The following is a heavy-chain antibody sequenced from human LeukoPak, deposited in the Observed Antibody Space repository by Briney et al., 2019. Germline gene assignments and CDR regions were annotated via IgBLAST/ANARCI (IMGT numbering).Heavy chain of an antibody. CDR3: ARDMGIAARRFDY. Sequence: PGGSLRLSCAASGFTFSSYGMHWVRQAPGKGLEWVAFIRYDGSNKYYADSVKGRFTISRDNSKNTLYLQMNSLRAEDTAVYFCARDMGIAARRFDYWGQGTLVTVSS. J-gene: IGHJ4*02. CDR1: GFTFSSYG. V-gene: IGHV3-30*02. D-gene: IGHD6-6*01. CDR2: IRYDGSNK.